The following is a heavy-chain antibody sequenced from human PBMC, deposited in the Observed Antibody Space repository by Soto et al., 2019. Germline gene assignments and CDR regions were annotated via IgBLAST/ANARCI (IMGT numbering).Heavy chain of an antibody. D-gene: IGHD4-17*01. V-gene: IGHV3-23*01. Sequence: EGQLLQSGGGLVQPGESLRLSCAASGFTFSSSGMSWVRQAPGKGLEWVSSISIRGDYRYYADSVKGRFTISRDNSKNTLYLPMSSRTADDTALYYCANHGGFDFWGQGTMVAVSS. CDR2: ISIRGDYR. J-gene: IGHJ3*01. CDR3: ANHGGFDF. CDR1: GFTFSSSG.